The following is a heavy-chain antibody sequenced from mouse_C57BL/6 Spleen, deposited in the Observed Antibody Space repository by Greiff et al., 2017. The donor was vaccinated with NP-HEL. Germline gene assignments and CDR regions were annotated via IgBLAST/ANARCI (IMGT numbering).Heavy chain of an antibody. CDR2: IWSGGST. J-gene: IGHJ3*01. Sequence: VQLKESGPGLVQPSQSLSITCTVSGFSLTSYGVHWVRQSPGKGLEWLGVIWSGGSTDYNAAFISRLTISKDNSKSQVFFKMNSLQADDTAIYYCARKGNGNYTWLAYWGQGTLVTVSA. CDR1: GFSLTSYG. D-gene: IGHD2-1*01. CDR3: ARKGNGNYTWLAY. V-gene: IGHV2-2*01.